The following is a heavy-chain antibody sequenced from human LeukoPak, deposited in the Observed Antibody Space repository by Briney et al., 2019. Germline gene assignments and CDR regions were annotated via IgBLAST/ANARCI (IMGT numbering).Heavy chain of an antibody. CDR3: ARGFGVAVFDY. J-gene: IGHJ4*02. V-gene: IGHV3-53*01. D-gene: IGHD3-3*01. CDR1: GFTVSSNY. CDR2: IYSGGST. Sequence: GGSLRLSCAASGFTVSSNYMSWVRQAPGKGLEWVSVIYSGGSTYYADSVKCRFTISRDNSKNTLYLQMNSLRAEDTAVYYCARGFGVAVFDYWGQGTLVTVSS.